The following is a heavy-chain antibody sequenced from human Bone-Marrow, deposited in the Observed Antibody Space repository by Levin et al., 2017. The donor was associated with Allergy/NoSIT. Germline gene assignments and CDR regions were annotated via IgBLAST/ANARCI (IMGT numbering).Heavy chain of an antibody. Sequence: SETLSLTCAVSGASFSGYSYTWIRQPPGRGLEWIGEINHSGGATYNPSLKSRVTISVDTSKSQFSLKLSSVPAADTAVYYCARSGNRNYFDTSASYLAYWGQGTLVTVSS. CDR3: ARSGNRNYFDTSASYLAY. V-gene: IGHV4-34*01. J-gene: IGHJ4*02. CDR2: INHSGGA. CDR1: GASFSGYS. D-gene: IGHD3-22*01.